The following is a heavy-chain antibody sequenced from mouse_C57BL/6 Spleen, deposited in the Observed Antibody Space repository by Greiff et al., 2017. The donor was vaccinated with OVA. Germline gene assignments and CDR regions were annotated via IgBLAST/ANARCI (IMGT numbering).Heavy chain of an antibody. CDR3: ARGGFDYGSSYDYYAMDY. Sequence: VQLQQSGAELVKPGASVKMSCKASGYTFTTYPIEWMKQNHGKSLEWIGNFHPYNDDTKYNEKFKGKATLTVEKSSSTVYLELSRLTSDDSAVYYCARGGFDYGSSYDYYAMDYWGQGTSVTVSS. J-gene: IGHJ4*01. CDR2: FHPYNDDT. D-gene: IGHD1-1*01. CDR1: GYTFTTYP. V-gene: IGHV1-47*01.